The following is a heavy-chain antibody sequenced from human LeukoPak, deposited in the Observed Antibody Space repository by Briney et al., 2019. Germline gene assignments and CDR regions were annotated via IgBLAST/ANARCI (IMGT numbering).Heavy chain of an antibody. CDR2: ISSSSSYI. D-gene: IGHD1-26*01. CDR3: ARDGWELLPVY. Sequence: GGSLRLSCAASGFTFPSYSVNWVRQAPGKGLEWVSSISSSSSYIYYADSVKGRFTISRDNAKNSLYLQMNSLRAEDTAVYYCARDGWELLPVYRGQGTLVTVSS. J-gene: IGHJ4*02. CDR1: GFTFPSYS. V-gene: IGHV3-21*01.